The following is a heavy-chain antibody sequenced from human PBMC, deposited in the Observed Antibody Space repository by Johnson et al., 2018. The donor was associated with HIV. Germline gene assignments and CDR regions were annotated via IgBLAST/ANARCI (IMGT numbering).Heavy chain of an antibody. J-gene: IGHJ3*02. CDR3: AKGTNGQSWAFDI. CDR1: GFTFSGYG. CDR2: ISYDGNNK. V-gene: IGHV3-30*18. D-gene: IGHD2-8*01. Sequence: QVQVVESGGGAVQPGKSLRLSCAASGFTFSGYGMHWVRQAPGKGLEWVAVISYDGNNKYYEDSVKGRFTISRDNPRNTLYLQMNGLRAEDTAGYYCAKGTNGQSWAFDIWGQGTVVTVSS.